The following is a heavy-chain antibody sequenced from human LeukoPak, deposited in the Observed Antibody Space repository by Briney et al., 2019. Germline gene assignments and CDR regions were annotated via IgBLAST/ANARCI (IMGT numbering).Heavy chain of an antibody. CDR2: IYTSGST. V-gene: IGHV4-61*02. CDR3: ARALPDWFDP. Sequence: SQTLSLTCTVSGGSISSGSYYWSWIRQPAGKGLEWIGRIYTSGSTNYNPSLKSRVTISVDTSKNQFSLKLSSVTAADTAVYYCARALPDWFDPWGRGTLVTVSS. J-gene: IGHJ5*02. CDR1: GGSISSGSYY.